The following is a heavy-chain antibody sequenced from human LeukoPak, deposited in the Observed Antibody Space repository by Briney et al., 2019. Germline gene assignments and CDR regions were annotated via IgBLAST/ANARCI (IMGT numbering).Heavy chain of an antibody. Sequence: GASVKVSCKASGYTFTSYGISWVRQAPGQGLEWMGWISAYNGNTNYAQKLQGRVTMTTDTSTSTAYMELRSLRSDDTAVYYCARGLYYYDSSGYSVYFDYWGQGTLFTVSS. CDR1: GYTFTSYG. CDR2: ISAYNGNT. J-gene: IGHJ4*02. D-gene: IGHD3-22*01. V-gene: IGHV1-18*01. CDR3: ARGLYYYDSSGYSVYFDY.